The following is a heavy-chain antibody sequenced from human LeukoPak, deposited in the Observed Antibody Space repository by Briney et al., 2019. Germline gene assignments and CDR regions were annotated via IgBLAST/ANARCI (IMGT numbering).Heavy chain of an antibody. V-gene: IGHV3-23*01. CDR1: GFTFSSYA. CDR3: AKPSGNSVRGGFDY. D-gene: IGHD4-23*01. Sequence: GGSLRLSCAASGFTFSSYAMSWVRQAPGKGLDWVSAISGSGGSTYYADSVKGRFTISRDNSKNTLYLQMNSLRAEDTPVYYCAKPSGNSVRGGFDYWGQGTLVTVSS. CDR2: ISGSGGST. J-gene: IGHJ4*02.